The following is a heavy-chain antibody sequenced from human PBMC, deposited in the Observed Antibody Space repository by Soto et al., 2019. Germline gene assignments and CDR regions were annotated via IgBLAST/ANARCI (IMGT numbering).Heavy chain of an antibody. CDR2: ISSSSSTI. Sequence: PGGSLRLSCAASGFTFSNYSMNWVRQAPGKGLEWVSYISSSSSTIYYADSVKGRFTISRDNAKNSLYLQMNSLRAEDTAVYYCAREDDYGDLGAYYYYGMDVWGQGTTVTVSS. CDR3: AREDDYGDLGAYYYYGMDV. D-gene: IGHD4-17*01. J-gene: IGHJ6*02. V-gene: IGHV3-48*01. CDR1: GFTFSNYS.